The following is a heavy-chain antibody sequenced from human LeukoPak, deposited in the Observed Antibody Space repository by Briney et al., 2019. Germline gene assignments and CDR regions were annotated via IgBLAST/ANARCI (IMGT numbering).Heavy chain of an antibody. Sequence: SVKVSCKASGGTFSSYAISWVRQAPGQGLEWMGRIIPILGTANYAQKFQGRVTITADKSTSTAYMELSSLRSEDTAVYYCARDLATYDYVWGSYRPAPYYFDYWGQGTLVTVSS. CDR2: IIPILGTA. CDR3: ARDLATYDYVWGSYRPAPYYFDY. J-gene: IGHJ4*02. D-gene: IGHD3-16*02. CDR1: GGTFSSYA. V-gene: IGHV1-69*04.